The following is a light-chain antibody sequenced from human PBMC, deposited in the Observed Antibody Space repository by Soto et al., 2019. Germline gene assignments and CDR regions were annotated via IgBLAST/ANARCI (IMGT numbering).Light chain of an antibody. J-gene: IGLJ1*01. Sequence: QSALTQPASVSGSPGQSITISCTGTSSDVGGYNYVSWYQQHPGKAPKLMIYDVSNRPSGVSNRFSGSKSGNTASLTTSGLQAEDEADYYCSSCTSSSTPYVFGTGTKVTVL. CDR3: SSCTSSSTPYV. CDR1: SSDVGGYNY. V-gene: IGLV2-14*01. CDR2: DVS.